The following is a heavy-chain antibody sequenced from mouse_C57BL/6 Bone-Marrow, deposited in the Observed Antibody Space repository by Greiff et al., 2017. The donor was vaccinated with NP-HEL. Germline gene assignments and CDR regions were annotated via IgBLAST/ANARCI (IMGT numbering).Heavy chain of an antibody. D-gene: IGHD1-1*01. Sequence: QVQLQQPGTELVKPGASVKLSCKASGYTFTSYWMHWVKQRPGQGLEWIGNINPSNGGTNSNEKFKSKATLTVDKSSSTAYMQLSSLTSEDSAVYYCARGSLFITTVVDYWGQGTTLTVSS. CDR1: GYTFTSYW. J-gene: IGHJ2*01. CDR2: INPSNGGT. CDR3: ARGSLFITTVVDY. V-gene: IGHV1-53*01.